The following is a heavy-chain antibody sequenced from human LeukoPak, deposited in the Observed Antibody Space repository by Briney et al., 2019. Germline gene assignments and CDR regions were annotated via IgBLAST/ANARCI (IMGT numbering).Heavy chain of an antibody. J-gene: IGHJ3*02. D-gene: IGHD3-10*01. V-gene: IGHV3-21*01. CDR3: ASFPPYMVRTDAFDI. Sequence: SGGSLRLSCAASGFTLSSYSMNWVRQAPGKGLEWVSSISRSSAYIYYADSVKGRFTISRDNAKNSLYLQMNSLRAEDAAVYYCASFPPYMVRTDAFDIWGQGTMVTVSS. CDR2: ISRSSAYI. CDR1: GFTLSSYS.